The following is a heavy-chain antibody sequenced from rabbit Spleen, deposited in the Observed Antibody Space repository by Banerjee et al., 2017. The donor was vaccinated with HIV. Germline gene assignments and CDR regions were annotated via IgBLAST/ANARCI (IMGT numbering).Heavy chain of an antibody. D-gene: IGHD1-1*01. Sequence: QEQLVESGGGLVQPGGSLKLSCTASGFSFSNKAVMCWVRQAPGKGLEWIACINAITGKAVYASWALGRFIMSRTSSTTVTLQMTSLTVADTATYFCARDLITVIGWNFNLWGPGTLVTVS. J-gene: IGHJ4*01. V-gene: IGHV1S45*01. CDR1: GFSFSNKAV. CDR3: ARDLITVIGWNFNL. CDR2: INAITGKA.